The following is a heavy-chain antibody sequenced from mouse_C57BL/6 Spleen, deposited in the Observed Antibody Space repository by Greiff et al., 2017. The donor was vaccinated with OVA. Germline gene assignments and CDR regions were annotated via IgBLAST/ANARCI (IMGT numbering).Heavy chain of an antibody. CDR3: ARILSPFDGYYFDY. Sequence: QVQLQQPGAELVKPGASVKMSCKASGYTFTSYWITWVKQRPGQGLEWIGDIYPGSGSTNYNEKFKSKATLTVDTSSSTAYMQLSSLTSEDSAVYYCARILSPFDGYYFDYWGQGTTLTVSS. CDR1: GYTFTSYW. V-gene: IGHV1-55*01. CDR2: IYPGSGST. J-gene: IGHJ2*01. D-gene: IGHD2-3*01.